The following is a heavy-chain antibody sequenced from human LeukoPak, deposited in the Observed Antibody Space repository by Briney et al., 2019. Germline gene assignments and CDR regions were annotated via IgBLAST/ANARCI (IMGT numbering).Heavy chain of an antibody. CDR3: ARDQGPTVTTEALGY. CDR1: GFTVSSNY. CDR2: IYSGGST. Sequence: GGSLRLSCGASGFTVSSNYMSWVRQAPGKGLEWVSLIYSGGSTYYADSVKGRFTISRDNSKNTLYLQMNSLRAEDTAVYYCARDQGPTVTTEALGYWGQGTLVTVSS. V-gene: IGHV3-53*01. J-gene: IGHJ4*02. D-gene: IGHD4-17*01.